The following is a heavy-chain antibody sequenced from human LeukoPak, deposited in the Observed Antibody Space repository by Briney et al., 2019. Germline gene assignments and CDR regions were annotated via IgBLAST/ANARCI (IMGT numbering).Heavy chain of an antibody. Sequence: PGGSLRLSCAASGFTFSAYGTHWVRQAPGKGLEWVAFIHYDGTITYYADSVKGRFTISRDNAKNSLYLQMNSLRAEDTAVYYCARAYPLEGYWGQGTLVTVSS. CDR2: IHYDGTIT. CDR3: ARAYPLEGY. J-gene: IGHJ4*02. D-gene: IGHD3-3*01. V-gene: IGHV3-30*02. CDR1: GFTFSAYG.